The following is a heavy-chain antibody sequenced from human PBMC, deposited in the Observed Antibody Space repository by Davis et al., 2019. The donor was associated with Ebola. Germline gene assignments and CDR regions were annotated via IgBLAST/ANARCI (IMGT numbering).Heavy chain of an antibody. CDR3: ARVLTSTPYWYIDF. CDR2: INQDGSEK. Sequence: PGGSLRLSCAASGFTFSSCWMSWVRQAPGQGLEWVANINQDGSEKYSVDSVKGRFTISRDNAKNSLYLQMNSLRAEDTAVYYCARVLTSTPYWYIDFWGRGTLVTVSS. D-gene: IGHD3-9*01. J-gene: IGHJ2*01. V-gene: IGHV3-7*01. CDR1: GFTFSSCW.